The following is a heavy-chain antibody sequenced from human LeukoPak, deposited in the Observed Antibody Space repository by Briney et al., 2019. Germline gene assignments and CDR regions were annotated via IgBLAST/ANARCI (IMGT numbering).Heavy chain of an antibody. CDR2: TYHSGST. Sequence: SETLSLTCTVSGYSINSGYHWGWIRLPPGKGLEWIGTTYHSGSTSYNPSLSSRVTISVDTSKNQFSLKVSSVTAADTAVYYCVCQTTVVTPKEFDYWGQGTQVTVSS. D-gene: IGHD4-23*01. CDR3: VCQTTVVTPKEFDY. CDR1: GYSINSGYH. V-gene: IGHV4-38-2*02. J-gene: IGHJ4*02.